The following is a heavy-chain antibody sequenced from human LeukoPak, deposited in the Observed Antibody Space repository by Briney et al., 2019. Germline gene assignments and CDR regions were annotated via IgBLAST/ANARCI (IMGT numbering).Heavy chain of an antibody. V-gene: IGHV1-18*01. Sequence: ASVKVSCKASGYTFSSYGISWVRQAPGQGLEWMGCISAYNGKTKYAQTLQGRVTMTTEKSTSTAYMELRSLRSDDTAVYYCARARQQLVWANWFDPWGQGTLVTVSS. J-gene: IGHJ5*02. CDR1: GYTFSSYG. D-gene: IGHD6-13*01. CDR2: ISAYNGKT. CDR3: ARARQQLVWANWFDP.